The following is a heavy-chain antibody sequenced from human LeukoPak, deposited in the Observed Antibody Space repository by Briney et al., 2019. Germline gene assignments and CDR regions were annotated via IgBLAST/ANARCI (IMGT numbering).Heavy chain of an antibody. Sequence: QPGGCLRLAWAVAGSTFTSLGVCWGRQAPGKWLVLVSRINGDGTDTVFADSMRGRFTISRENAKNPVSLQMNSLTAEDTAVYYCAGGRSSTYEAFWGQGILVTVSS. J-gene: IGHJ4*02. V-gene: IGHV3-74*01. CDR2: INGDGTDT. CDR1: GSTFTSLG. D-gene: IGHD3-10*01. CDR3: AGGRSSTYEAF.